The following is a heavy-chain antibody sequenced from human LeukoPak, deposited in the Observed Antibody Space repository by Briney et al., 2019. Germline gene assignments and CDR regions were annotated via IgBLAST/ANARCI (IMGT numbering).Heavy chain of an antibody. D-gene: IGHD4-17*01. CDR3: ARYGDYTSWVDY. CDR2: ISYDGSNK. CDR1: GFTFSSYG. J-gene: IGHJ4*02. Sequence: PGGSLRLSCAASGFTFSSYGMHWVRQAPGKGLEWVAVISYDGSNKYYADSVKGRFTISRDNSKNTLYLQMNSLRAEDTAVYYCARYGDYTSWVDYWGQGTLVTVSS. V-gene: IGHV3-30*03.